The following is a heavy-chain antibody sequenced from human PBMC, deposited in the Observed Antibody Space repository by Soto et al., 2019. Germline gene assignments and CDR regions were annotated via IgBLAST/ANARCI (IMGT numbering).Heavy chain of an antibody. D-gene: IGHD5-12*01. Sequence: QVQLVECEGDVVQPGRSLRLSCAASGFTFRNYGMHWVRQAPAKGLEWVALVWYDGGNKNYVDSVKGRFTISRDNSKNTLYLQMNSLRDEDTAVYYCVRAAGYSGNDYVYYYGMDVWGQGTTVTVSS. CDR2: VWYDGGNK. CDR3: VRAAGYSGNDYVYYYGMDV. CDR1: GFTFRNYG. V-gene: IGHV3-33*01. J-gene: IGHJ6*02.